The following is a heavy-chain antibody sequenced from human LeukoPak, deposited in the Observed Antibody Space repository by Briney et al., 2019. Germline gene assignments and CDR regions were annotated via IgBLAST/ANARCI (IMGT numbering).Heavy chain of an antibody. D-gene: IGHD5-24*01. Sequence: GGSLRLSCAASGFTFSSYAISWVRQAPGKGLEWVSAISGSGGSTYYADSVKGRFTISRDNSKNTLYLQMNSLRAEDTAVYYCASGGARMATIERGYFDYWGQGTLVTVSS. CDR1: GFTFSSYA. V-gene: IGHV3-23*01. CDR2: ISGSGGST. CDR3: ASGGARMATIERGYFDY. J-gene: IGHJ4*02.